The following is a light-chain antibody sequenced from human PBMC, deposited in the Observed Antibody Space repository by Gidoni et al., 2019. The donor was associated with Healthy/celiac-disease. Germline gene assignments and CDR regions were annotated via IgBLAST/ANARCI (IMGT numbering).Light chain of an antibody. Sequence: SYELTQPPSVSVSPGQTASITCSGDKLGDKYASWYHQKPGQSPVLVIYQDSKRPSGFPERFSGSNSGNTATLTITGTQAMDEADYYCQAWDSSTACVVFGGGTKLTVL. J-gene: IGLJ2*01. CDR3: QAWDSSTACVV. CDR2: QDS. CDR1: KLGDKY. V-gene: IGLV3-1*01.